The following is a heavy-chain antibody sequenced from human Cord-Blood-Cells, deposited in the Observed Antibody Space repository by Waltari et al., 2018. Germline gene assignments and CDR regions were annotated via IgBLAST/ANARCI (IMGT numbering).Heavy chain of an antibody. Sequence: QVQLVQSGAEVKKPGASVKVSCKASGYTFTGYYMHWVRQAPGQGLEWMGWINPNSGGKNYAQKFQGRVTMTRDTSISTAYMELSRLRSDDTAVYYCARDAARAYGMDVWGQGTTVTVSS. CDR3: ARDAARAYGMDV. CDR2: INPNSGGK. V-gene: IGHV1-2*02. J-gene: IGHJ6*02. D-gene: IGHD5-18*01. CDR1: GYTFTGYY.